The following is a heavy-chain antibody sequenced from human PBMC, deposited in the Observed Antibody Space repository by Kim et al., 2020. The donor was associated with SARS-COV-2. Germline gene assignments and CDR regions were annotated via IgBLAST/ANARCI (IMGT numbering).Heavy chain of an antibody. J-gene: IGHJ3*02. D-gene: IGHD1-26*01. Sequence: ADSVKGRFTISRDNAKNTVYLQMNSLRAEDTAVYYCARGSSGSYPRAYDIWGQGTMATVSS. V-gene: IGHV3-74*01. CDR3: ARGSSGSYPRAYDI.